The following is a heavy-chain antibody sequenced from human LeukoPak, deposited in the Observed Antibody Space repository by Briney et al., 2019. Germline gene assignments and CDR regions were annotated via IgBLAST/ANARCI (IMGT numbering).Heavy chain of an antibody. Sequence: GGSLRLSCAASGFSFDTYAMHWVRQAPGQGLEWVALIWHDGSHKFYSNSVRGQFTISRDNSKNTVYLQMNNLRPDDTAVYYCGRKIFGSGSYPDFWGKGPLVTVSS. V-gene: IGHV3-33*01. CDR3: GRKIFGSGSYPDF. J-gene: IGHJ4*02. CDR1: GFSFDTYA. D-gene: IGHD3-10*01. CDR2: IWHDGSHK.